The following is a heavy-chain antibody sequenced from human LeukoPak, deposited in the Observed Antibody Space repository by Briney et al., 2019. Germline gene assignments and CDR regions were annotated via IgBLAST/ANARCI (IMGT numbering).Heavy chain of an antibody. CDR3: TRDHCRGDNCPSFDY. CDR2: IGAYNGDT. Sequence: ASVKVSCKPSGYTFTSFGISWVRQAPGQGLEWMGWIGAYNGDTNYAQKFQGRVTMTTDTSTSTAYMDLRSLRSDDTAVYYCTRDHCRGDNCPSFDYWGPGTLVTVSS. V-gene: IGHV1-18*04. J-gene: IGHJ4*02. D-gene: IGHD2-15*01. CDR1: GYTFTSFG.